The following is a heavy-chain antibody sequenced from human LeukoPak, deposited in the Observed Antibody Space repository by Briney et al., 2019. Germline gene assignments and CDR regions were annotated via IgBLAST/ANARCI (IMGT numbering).Heavy chain of an antibody. CDR2: ISSNVVST. D-gene: IGHD1-26*01. Sequence: GGSLRLSCSASGFTFSSYAMYWVRQAPGKGLEYVSAISSNVVSTYYADSVEGRFTVSRDNSKNTLYLQMTSLRDEDTAVYYCVKKAVGGAKGWFDPWGQGTLVTVSS. J-gene: IGHJ5*02. V-gene: IGHV3-64D*06. CDR1: GFTFSSYA. CDR3: VKKAVGGAKGWFDP.